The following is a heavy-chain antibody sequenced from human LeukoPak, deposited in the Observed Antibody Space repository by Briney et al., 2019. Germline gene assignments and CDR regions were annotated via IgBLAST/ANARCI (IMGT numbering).Heavy chain of an antibody. CDR3: AREGYGDYAPGYNWFDP. V-gene: IGHV1-3*01. J-gene: IGHJ5*02. D-gene: IGHD4-17*01. CDR2: INAGNGNT. Sequence: ASVKVSCKASGYTFTSYAMHWVRQAPGQRLEWMGWINAGNGNTKYSQKFQGRVTITRDTSASTAYMKLSSLRSEDTAVYYCAREGYGDYAPGYNWFDPWGQGTLVTVSS. CDR1: GYTFTSYA.